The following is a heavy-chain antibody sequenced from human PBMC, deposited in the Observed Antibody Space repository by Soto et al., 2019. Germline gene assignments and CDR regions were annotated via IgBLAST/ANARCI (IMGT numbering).Heavy chain of an antibody. V-gene: IGHV1-18*04. D-gene: IGHD1-26*01. J-gene: IGHJ6*02. Sequence: ASVKVSCKVSGYTFTSYGISWVRQAPGQGLEWMGWISAYNGNTNYAQKLQGRVTMTTDTSTSTAYMELRSLRSDDTAVYYCARSSAPEIHYYYGMDVWGQGTTVTVS. CDR1: GYTFTSYG. CDR3: ARSSAPEIHYYYGMDV. CDR2: ISAYNGNT.